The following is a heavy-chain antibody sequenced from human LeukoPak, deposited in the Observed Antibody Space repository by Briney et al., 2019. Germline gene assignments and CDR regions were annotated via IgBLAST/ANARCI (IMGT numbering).Heavy chain of an antibody. Sequence: GGSLRLSGAASGFTFGSYSMNWVRQAPGKGLEWVSSISSSSSYIYYADSVKGRFTISRDNAKNSLYLQMNSLRAEDTAVYYCARDAFTHCSGGSCYSVVYYYGMDVWGQGTTVTVSS. CDR3: ARDAFTHCSGGSCYSVVYYYGMDV. V-gene: IGHV3-21*01. CDR2: ISSSSSYI. D-gene: IGHD2-15*01. CDR1: GFTFGSYS. J-gene: IGHJ6*02.